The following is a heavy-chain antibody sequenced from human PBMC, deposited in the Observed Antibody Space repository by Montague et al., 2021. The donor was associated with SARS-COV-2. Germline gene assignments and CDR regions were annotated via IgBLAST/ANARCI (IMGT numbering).Heavy chain of an antibody. J-gene: IGHJ3*02. D-gene: IGHD1-14*01. Sequence: NNNPSLKSRATISRDTSKNQFSLKVRSVTAADTAVYYCARETRTADAFDIWGQGTMVTVSS. V-gene: IGHV4-59*01. CDR3: ARETRTADAFDI.